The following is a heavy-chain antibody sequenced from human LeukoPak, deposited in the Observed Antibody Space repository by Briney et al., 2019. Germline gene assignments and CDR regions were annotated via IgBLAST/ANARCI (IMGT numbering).Heavy chain of an antibody. Sequence: PGGSLRLSCAASGFTFSSYSMNWVRQAPGKGLEWVSSISSSSVYISYADSMKGRFTTSRDNAKNSLHLEMNSLRAEDTALYYCARGYGAADWYMDYWGQGTLVTVSS. J-gene: IGHJ4*02. V-gene: IGHV3-21*01. CDR3: ARGYGAADWYMDY. CDR1: GFTFSSYS. CDR2: ISSSSVYI. D-gene: IGHD6-13*01.